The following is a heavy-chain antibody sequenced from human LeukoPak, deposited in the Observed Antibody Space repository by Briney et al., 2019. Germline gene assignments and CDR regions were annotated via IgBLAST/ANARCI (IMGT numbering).Heavy chain of an antibody. CDR2: VHLNGRT. CDR3: AREGGFYRPLDY. V-gene: IGHV4-4*02. Sequence: SETLSLTCDVSGGSISTINWWTWVRQPPGGGLEWIGEVHLNGRTHYSPSLESRVTMSVDMSENHVSLQLTSVTAADSAVYYCAREGGFYRPLDYSGPGTLVIVSA. J-gene: IGHJ4*02. CDR1: GGSISTINW. D-gene: IGHD6-25*01.